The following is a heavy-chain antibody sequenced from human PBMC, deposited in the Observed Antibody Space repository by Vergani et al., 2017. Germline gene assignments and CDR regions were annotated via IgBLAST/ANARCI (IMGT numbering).Heavy chain of an antibody. Sequence: EVQLLESGGDLVQPGGPLRLSCAASGFTFNHYAMNWVRQAPGQGLEWVSGISGSGGSTYYAGSVKGRFTISRDSSKNTLYLQMNSLSAGDTAVYYCAKANPRNSGYDYLYYYHAMDVWGQGTTVTVSS. CDR1: GFTFNHYA. J-gene: IGHJ6*02. CDR2: ISGSGGST. V-gene: IGHV3-23*01. CDR3: AKANPRNSGYDYLYYYHAMDV. D-gene: IGHD5-12*01.